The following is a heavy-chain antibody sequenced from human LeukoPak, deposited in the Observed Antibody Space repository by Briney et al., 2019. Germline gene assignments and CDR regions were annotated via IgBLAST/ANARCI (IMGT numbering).Heavy chain of an antibody. V-gene: IGHV5-51*01. CDR1: GYSFTSYW. CDR3: ARRLGIAAWYFDL. Sequence: GESLKISCKGSGYSFTSYWIGWVRQMPGKGLEWMAIIYPGDSDTRYSPSFQGQVTISADKSISTAYLQWSSLKASDTAMYYCARRLGIAAWYFDLWGRGTLVTVSS. J-gene: IGHJ2*01. CDR2: IYPGDSDT. D-gene: IGHD6-13*01.